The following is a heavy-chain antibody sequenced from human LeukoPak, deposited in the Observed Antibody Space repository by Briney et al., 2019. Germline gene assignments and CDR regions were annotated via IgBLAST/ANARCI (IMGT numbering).Heavy chain of an antibody. CDR1: GGSISSSSYY. J-gene: IGHJ4*02. CDR2: IYYSGST. V-gene: IGHV4-39*01. Sequence: SETLSLTCTVSGGSISSSSYYWGWIRQPPGKGLEWIGSIYYSGSTYYNPSLKSRVTISVDTSKNQFSLKLSSVTAADTAVYYCARNVYYDSGTYHSGFDYWGQGTLVTVSS. CDR3: ARNVYYDSGTYHSGFDY. D-gene: IGHD3-10*01.